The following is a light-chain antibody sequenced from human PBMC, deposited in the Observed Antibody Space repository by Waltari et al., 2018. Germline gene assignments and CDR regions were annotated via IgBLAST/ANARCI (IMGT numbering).Light chain of an antibody. CDR2: KAS. CDR3: QQYNSYSPKT. V-gene: IGKV1-5*03. CDR1: QSISSW. J-gene: IGKJ2*01. Sequence: DIQMTQSPSTLSASVGDRVTITCRASQSISSWLAWYQQKPGKATKLLIYKASSLESGVPSRFSGRGSGTEFTLTISSLQPDDFATYYCQQYNSYSPKTFGQGTKLEIK.